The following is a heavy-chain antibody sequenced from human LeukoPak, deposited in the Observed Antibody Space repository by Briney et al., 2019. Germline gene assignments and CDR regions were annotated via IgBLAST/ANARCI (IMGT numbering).Heavy chain of an antibody. V-gene: IGHV3-23*01. D-gene: IGHD2-2*01. Sequence: GGSLRLSCAASEFTFSSYAMSWVRQAPGKGLEWISTISGGGATTYYADSVKGRFTISRDNSKTTLYLQVNSLRAEDTAVYYCARTYASSLHWGQGTLVTVSS. J-gene: IGHJ4*02. CDR2: ISGGGATT. CDR3: ARTYASSLH. CDR1: EFTFSSYA.